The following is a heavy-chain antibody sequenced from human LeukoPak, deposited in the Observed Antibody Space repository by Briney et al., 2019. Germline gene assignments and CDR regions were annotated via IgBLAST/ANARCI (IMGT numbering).Heavy chain of an antibody. J-gene: IGHJ6*02. CDR2: IWYDGSNK. D-gene: IGHD6-6*01. CDR1: GFTFGSYG. CDR3: ARDRLNEQQLVYKPAHYYYYYGMDV. V-gene: IGHV3-33*01. Sequence: GRSLRLSCAASGFTFGSYGMHWVRQAPGKGLEWVAVIWYDGSNKYYADSVKGRFTIPRDNSKNTLYLQMNSLRAEDTAVYYCARDRLNEQQLVYKPAHYYYYYGMDVWGQGTTVTVSS.